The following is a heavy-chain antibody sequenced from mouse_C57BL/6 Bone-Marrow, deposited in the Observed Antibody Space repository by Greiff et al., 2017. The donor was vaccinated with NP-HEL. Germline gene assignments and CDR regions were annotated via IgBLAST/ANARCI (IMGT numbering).Heavy chain of an antibody. V-gene: IGHV14-4*01. D-gene: IGHD1-1*01. J-gene: IGHJ1*03. CDR1: GFNIKDYY. CDR3: TYYGSSYDWYFDV. CDR2: IDPENGDT. Sequence: VQLQQSGAELVRPGASVKLSCTASGFNIKDYYMHWVKQRPEQGLEWIGWIDPENGDTEYASKFQGKATITADTSSNTAYLQLSSLTSEDTAVYYCTYYGSSYDWYFDVWGTGTTVTVSS.